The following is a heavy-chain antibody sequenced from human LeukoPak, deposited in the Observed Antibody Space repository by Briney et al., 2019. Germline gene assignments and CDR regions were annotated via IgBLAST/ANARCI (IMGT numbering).Heavy chain of an antibody. J-gene: IGHJ4*02. CDR2: IYKSGST. CDR3: AREEYFQDSNGYSYYFHS. Sequence: KASETLSLTCTVSGGSIGWDYWSWIRQSAGKGLEWIGRIYKSGSTNYNPSFRSRVTMSVDTSKNQFSLNVTSVTAADTAVYYCAREEYFQDSNGYSYYFHSWGQGSLVTVSS. V-gene: IGHV4-4*07. CDR1: GGSIGWDY. D-gene: IGHD3-22*01.